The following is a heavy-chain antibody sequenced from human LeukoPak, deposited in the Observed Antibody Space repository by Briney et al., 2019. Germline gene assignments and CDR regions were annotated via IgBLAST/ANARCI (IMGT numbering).Heavy chain of an antibody. V-gene: IGHV1-69*06. CDR3: ARDGNLRGYSYGYDY. CDR1: GGTFSSDA. Sequence: ASVKVSCKASGGTFSSDAISWVRQAPGQGLEWMGGIIPIFGTANYAQKFQGRVTITADKSTSTAYMELSSLRSEDTAVYYCARDGNLRGYSYGYDYWGQGTLVTVSS. J-gene: IGHJ4*02. CDR2: IIPIFGTA. D-gene: IGHD5-18*01.